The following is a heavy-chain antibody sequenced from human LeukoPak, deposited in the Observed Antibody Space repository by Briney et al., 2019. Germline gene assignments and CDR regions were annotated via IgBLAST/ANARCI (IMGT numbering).Heavy chain of an antibody. CDR1: GVSFSGYY. J-gene: IGHJ4*02. D-gene: IGHD2-2*02. Sequence: SETLSLTCAVYGVSFSGYYWSWIRQPPGKGLEWIGEINHSGSTNYNPSLKSRVTISVDTSKNQFSLKLSSVTAADTAVYYCARRVDIVVVPAAIPAVFDYWGQGTLVTVSS. CDR3: ARRVDIVVVPAAIPAVFDY. V-gene: IGHV4-34*01. CDR2: INHSGST.